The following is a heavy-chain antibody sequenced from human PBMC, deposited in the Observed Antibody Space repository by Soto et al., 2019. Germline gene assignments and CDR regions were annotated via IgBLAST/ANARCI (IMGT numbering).Heavy chain of an antibody. CDR1: GGTFSSYA. CDR2: IIPIFGTA. Sequence: SVKVSCKASGGTFSSYAISWVRQAPGQGLEWMGGIIPIFGTANYAQKFQGRVTITADESTSTAYMELSSLRSEDTAVYYCARGQWERYQRYYYYYGMDFWGQGTTVTVSS. J-gene: IGHJ6*02. CDR3: ARGQWERYQRYYYYYGMDF. D-gene: IGHD1-1*01. V-gene: IGHV1-69*13.